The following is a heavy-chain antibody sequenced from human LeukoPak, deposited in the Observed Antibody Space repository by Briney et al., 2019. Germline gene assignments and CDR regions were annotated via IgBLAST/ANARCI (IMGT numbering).Heavy chain of an antibody. J-gene: IGHJ4*02. CDR1: GGSISTSSYY. D-gene: IGHD3-22*01. Sequence: PSETLSLTCNVSGGSISTSSYYWGWIRQPPGKGSEWIGSVYYSGNTYYSPSLKSRVTISVDTSKNQFSLKLSPVTAADTAVYYCARGSSGYYYGWGQGTLVTVSS. CDR2: VYYSGNT. V-gene: IGHV4-39*07. CDR3: ARGSSGYYYG.